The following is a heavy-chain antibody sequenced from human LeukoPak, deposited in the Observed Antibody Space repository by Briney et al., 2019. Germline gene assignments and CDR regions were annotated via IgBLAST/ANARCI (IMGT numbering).Heavy chain of an antibody. D-gene: IGHD1-26*01. J-gene: IGHJ4*02. V-gene: IGHV3-53*01. CDR3: AIAQTWDGLFES. CDR2: ISINTNT. Sequence: PGGSLRLSCAASAIAVSGNYMSWVRQTPGKGLEWVSFISINTNTFYADSVRGRFTISRDTSKNTLLLQMNSLRDEDSAIYYCAIAQTWDGLFESWGQGTLVTVSS. CDR1: AIAVSGNY.